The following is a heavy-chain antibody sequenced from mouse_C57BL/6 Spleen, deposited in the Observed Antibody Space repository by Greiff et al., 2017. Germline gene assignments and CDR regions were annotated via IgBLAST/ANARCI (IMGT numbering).Heavy chain of an antibody. V-gene: IGHV1-64*01. CDR1: GYTFTSYW. CDR2: IHPNSGST. CDR3: ARDYGSRDWFAY. J-gene: IGHJ3*01. D-gene: IGHD1-1*01. Sequence: LQQPGAELVKPGASVKLSCKASGYTFTSYWMHWVKQRPGQGLEWIGMIHPNSGSTNYNEKFKSKATLTVDKSSSTAYMQLSSLTSEDSAVYYCARDYGSRDWFAYWGQGTLVTVSA.